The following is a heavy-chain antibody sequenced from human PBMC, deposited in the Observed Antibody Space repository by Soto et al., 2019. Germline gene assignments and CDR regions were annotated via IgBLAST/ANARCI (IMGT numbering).Heavy chain of an antibody. CDR3: ARADFDFWSGYSPFDY. CDR1: GYTLTSYG. J-gene: IGHJ4*02. V-gene: IGHV1-18*01. Sequence: QVQLVQSRAEVKKPGASVKVSCKASGYTLTSYGISWVRQAPGQGLEWVGWISPYNGNTNYAQKLQDRVTLTTDTSTNTGYMELRSLRPDDTAVYYCARADFDFWSGYSPFDYWGQGTLVTVSS. CDR2: ISPYNGNT. D-gene: IGHD3-3*01.